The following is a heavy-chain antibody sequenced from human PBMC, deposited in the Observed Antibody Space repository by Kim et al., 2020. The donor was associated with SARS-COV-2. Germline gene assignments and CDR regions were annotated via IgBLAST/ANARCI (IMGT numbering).Heavy chain of an antibody. J-gene: IGHJ4*02. CDR1: GYTFANYW. CDR3: VGDKDWSSDY. Sequence: GESLKISCKGSGYTFANYWIAWVRLMPGKGLEWMGIIYSADSRTVYSPSFRGQVTISVDKSISTAYLQWSSLKASDTAMYYCVGDKDWSSDYWGQGTLVTVSS. D-gene: IGHD1-1*01. V-gene: IGHV5-51*01. CDR2: IYSADSRT.